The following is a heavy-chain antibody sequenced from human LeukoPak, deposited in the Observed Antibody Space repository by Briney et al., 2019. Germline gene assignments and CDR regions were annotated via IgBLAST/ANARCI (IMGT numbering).Heavy chain of an antibody. D-gene: IGHD3-10*01. V-gene: IGHV3-30*02. CDR1: GFTFSSYG. J-gene: IGHJ4*02. CDR2: IQSDGNNK. Sequence: GGSLRLSCAASGFTFSSYGIHWVRQVPSKGLQWLAFIQSDGNNKYYADSVKGRFTISRDNSKNTLFLQMNSLRAEDTAVYYCAKDKSMVRELDYWGQGNLVTVSS. CDR3: AKDKSMVRELDY.